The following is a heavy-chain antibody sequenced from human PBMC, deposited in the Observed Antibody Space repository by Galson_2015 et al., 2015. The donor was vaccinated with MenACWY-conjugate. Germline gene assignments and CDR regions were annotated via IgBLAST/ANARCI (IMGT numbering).Heavy chain of an antibody. Sequence: TLSLTFPVSGYAFNSGYYWGWIRQFPGKGLEWIGSVYHNGDTYYNPSLKSRVTISVDTSNNEFSLQLRSVTAADTAVFYCARHYASASYFDYWG. CDR1: GYAFNSGYY. V-gene: IGHV4-38-2*01. J-gene: IGHJ4*01. D-gene: IGHD3-10*01. CDR2: VYHNGDT. CDR3: ARHYASASYFDY.